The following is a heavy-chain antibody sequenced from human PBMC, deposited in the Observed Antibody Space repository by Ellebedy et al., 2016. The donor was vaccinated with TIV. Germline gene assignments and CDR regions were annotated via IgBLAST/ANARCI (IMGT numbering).Heavy chain of an antibody. CDR1: GLTFSSFA. Sequence: GESLKISXPASGLTFSSFAIHWVRQAPGKGLEWVAVISDDGSNKYYIDSVKGRFTISRDNSKNTLYLQMNSLRAEDTAVYYCAKIRAQWEPLDYWGQGTLVTVSS. V-gene: IGHV3-30*18. J-gene: IGHJ4*02. CDR2: ISDDGSNK. CDR3: AKIRAQWEPLDY. D-gene: IGHD1-26*01.